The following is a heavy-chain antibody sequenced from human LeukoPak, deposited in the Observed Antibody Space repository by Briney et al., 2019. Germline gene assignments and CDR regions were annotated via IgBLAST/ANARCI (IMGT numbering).Heavy chain of an antibody. CDR2: IRTKIEGETT. CDR1: GFNFNYVW. J-gene: IGHJ4*02. D-gene: IGHD2-21*01. Sequence: SGGSLRLSCAASGFNFNYVWMNWVRQAPGKGLEWVGRIRTKIEGETTDYAAPVKGRFTISRDDSKSMMYLQMNSLKTEDTAVYYCITPLPYSAQGGQGTLVTVSS. CDR3: ITPLPYSAQ. V-gene: IGHV3-15*01.